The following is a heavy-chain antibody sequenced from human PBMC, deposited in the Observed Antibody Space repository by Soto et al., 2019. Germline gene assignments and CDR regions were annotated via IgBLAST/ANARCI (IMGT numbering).Heavy chain of an antibody. Sequence: EVQLVESGGGLVQPGGSLRLSCAASGFTVSSNYMSWVRQAPGKGLEWVSVIYSGGSTYYADSVKGRFTISRHNSKNTLYLQINSLRAEDTAVYYCARGIAAAGTGIFDYWGQGTLVTVSS. CDR3: ARGIAAAGTGIFDY. CDR1: GFTVSSNY. D-gene: IGHD6-13*01. V-gene: IGHV3-53*04. J-gene: IGHJ4*02. CDR2: IYSGGST.